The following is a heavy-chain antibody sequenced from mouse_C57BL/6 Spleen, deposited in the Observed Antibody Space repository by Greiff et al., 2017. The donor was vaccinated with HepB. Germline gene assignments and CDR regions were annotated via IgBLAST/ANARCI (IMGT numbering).Heavy chain of an antibody. D-gene: IGHD2-2*01. V-gene: IGHV1-69*01. J-gene: IGHJ2*01. CDR2: IDPSDSYT. CDR3: ARRGIGYDGDFDY. Sequence: QVQLQQSGAELVMPGASVKLSCKASGYTFTSYWMHWVKQRPGQGLEWIGEIDPSDSYTNYNQKFKGKSTLTVDKSSSTAYMQLSSLTSEDSAVYYCARRGIGYDGDFDYWGQGTTLTVSS. CDR1: GYTFTSYW.